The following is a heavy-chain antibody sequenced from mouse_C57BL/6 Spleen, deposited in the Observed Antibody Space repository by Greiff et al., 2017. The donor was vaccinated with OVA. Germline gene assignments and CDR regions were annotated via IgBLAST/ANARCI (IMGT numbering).Heavy chain of an antibody. J-gene: IGHJ2*01. CDR3: ARKLTGGYFDY. V-gene: IGHV1-64*01. CDR1: GYTFTSYW. D-gene: IGHD4-1*01. Sequence: VQLQQPGAELVKPGASVKLSCKASGYTFTSYWMHWVKQRPGQGLEWIGMIHPNSGSTNYNEKFKSKATLTVDKSSSTAYMQLSSLTSEDSAVYYCARKLTGGYFDYWGQGTTLTVSS. CDR2: IHPNSGST.